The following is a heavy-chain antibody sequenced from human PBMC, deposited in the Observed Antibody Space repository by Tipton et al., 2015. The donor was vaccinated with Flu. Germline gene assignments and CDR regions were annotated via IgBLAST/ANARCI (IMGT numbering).Heavy chain of an antibody. Sequence: TLSLTCTVSGGSISSYYWSWIRQPPGKGLEWIGYIYYSGSTNYNPSLKSRVTISVDTSKNQFSLKLSSVTAADTAVYYCASYDSSGGWFDPWGQGTLVTVSS. V-gene: IGHV4-59*01. CDR3: ASYDSSGGWFDP. J-gene: IGHJ5*02. D-gene: IGHD3-22*01. CDR1: GGSISSYY. CDR2: IYYSGST.